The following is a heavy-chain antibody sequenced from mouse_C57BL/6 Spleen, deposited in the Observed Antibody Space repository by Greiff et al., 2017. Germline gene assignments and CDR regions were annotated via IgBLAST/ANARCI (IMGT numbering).Heavy chain of an antibody. Sequence: EVKLQESVAELVRPGASVKLSCTASGFNIKNTYMHWVKQRPEQGLEWIGRIDPANGNTKYAPKFQGKATITADTSSNTAYLQLSSLTSEDTAIYYCALSLYGSSSHWYFDVWGTGTTVTVSS. CDR3: ALSLYGSSSHWYFDV. CDR2: IDPANGNT. D-gene: IGHD1-1*01. CDR1: GFNIKNTY. J-gene: IGHJ1*03. V-gene: IGHV14-3*01.